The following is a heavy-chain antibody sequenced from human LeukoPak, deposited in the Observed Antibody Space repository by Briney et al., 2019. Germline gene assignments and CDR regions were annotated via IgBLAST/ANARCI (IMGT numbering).Heavy chain of an antibody. CDR1: GYTFRSYD. Sequence: GASVKVSCKASGYTFRSYDINWVRQAAGQGLEWMGWMNPKTGNTGFSQKFQGRVTITRDTSISTAYMELSRLTSEDTGVYYCTRGLPRDGLVVIAAANEYWGQGSLVTVSS. CDR3: TRGLPRDGLVVIAAANEY. V-gene: IGHV1-8*03. J-gene: IGHJ4*02. CDR2: MNPKTGNT. D-gene: IGHD2-2*01.